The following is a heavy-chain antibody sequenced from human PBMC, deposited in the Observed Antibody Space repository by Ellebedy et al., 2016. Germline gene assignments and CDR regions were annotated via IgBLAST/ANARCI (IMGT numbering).Heavy chain of an antibody. CDR3: ARDLPWFDP. CDR2: ISYDGSNK. V-gene: IGHV3-30*04. J-gene: IGHJ5*02. Sequence: GESLKISXADSGFTFSSYAMHWVRQAPGKGLEWVAVISYDGSNKYYADSVKGRFTISRDNSKNTLYLQMNSLRAEDTAVYYCARDLPWFDPWGQGTLVTVSS. CDR1: GFTFSSYA.